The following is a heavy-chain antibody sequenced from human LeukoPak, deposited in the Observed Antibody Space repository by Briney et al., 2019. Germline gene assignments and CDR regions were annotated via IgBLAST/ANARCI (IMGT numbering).Heavy chain of an antibody. CDR3: ARHRGIAA. J-gene: IGHJ3*01. D-gene: IGHD6-13*01. CDR1: GFTFSSYA. V-gene: IGHV3-7*03. CDR2: INEDGSEK. Sequence: GGSLRLSCAASGFTFSSYAMHWVRQAPGKGLEWVANINEDGSEKHYVDSVKGRFTISRDNAKNSLFLEMNSLRVEDTAVYYCARHRGIAAWGQGTMVTVSS.